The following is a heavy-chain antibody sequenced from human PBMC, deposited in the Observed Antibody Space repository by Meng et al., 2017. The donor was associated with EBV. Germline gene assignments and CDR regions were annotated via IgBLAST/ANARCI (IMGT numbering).Heavy chain of an antibody. V-gene: IGHV4-39*01. J-gene: IGHJ5*02. D-gene: IGHD6-19*01. Sequence: QLQLRESGPGQVKPSETLSLTCTVSGDSISSFYYWGWIRQPPGRGLGWIGSVHYTGSTYYSPSLKRRVTVSVDTSKNQFSLRLTSVTAADTAVYYCARPFPSWQSPRLDPFGAWGQGTLVTVAS. CDR1: GDSISSFYY. CDR2: VHYTGST. CDR3: ARPFPSWQSPRLDPFGA.